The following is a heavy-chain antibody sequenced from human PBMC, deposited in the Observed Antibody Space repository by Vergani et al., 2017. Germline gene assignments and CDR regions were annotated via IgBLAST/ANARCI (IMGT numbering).Heavy chain of an antibody. D-gene: IGHD2-15*01. Sequence: QLQLQESGPGLVKPSETLSLTCTVSGGSISSSSYYWGWIRQPPGKGLEWIGSIYYSGSTYYNPSLKSRVTISVDTSKNQFSLKLSSVTAADTAVYYCARVVVLSPTGGFDPWGQGTLVTVSS. J-gene: IGHJ5*02. CDR3: ARVVVLSPTGGFDP. CDR2: IYYSGST. CDR1: GGSISSSSYY. V-gene: IGHV4-39*01.